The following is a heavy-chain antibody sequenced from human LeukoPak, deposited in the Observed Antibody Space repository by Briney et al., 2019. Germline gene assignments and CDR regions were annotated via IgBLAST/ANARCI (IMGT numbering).Heavy chain of an antibody. V-gene: IGHV4-39*01. D-gene: IGHD6-25*01. Sequence: SETLSLTCTVSGGSISSSSYYWGWIRQPPGKGLEWIGSIYYSGSTYYNPSLKSRVTISVDTSKNQFSLKLSSVTAADTAVYYCARLRSSRIAAAGTFDYWGQGTLVTVSS. CDR3: ARLRSSRIAAAGTFDY. J-gene: IGHJ4*02. CDR1: GGSISSSSYY. CDR2: IYYSGST.